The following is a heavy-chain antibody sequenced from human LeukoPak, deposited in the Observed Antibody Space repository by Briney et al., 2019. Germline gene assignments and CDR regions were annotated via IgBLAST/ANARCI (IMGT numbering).Heavy chain of an antibody. CDR3: AKVRYCSGGSCYHAFDI. CDR2: ISGHGGAT. V-gene: IGHV3-43*02. J-gene: IGHJ3*02. CDR1: GFTFDDCA. D-gene: IGHD2-15*01. Sequence: GGSLRLSCVASGFTFDDCAMHWVRQVPGRGLEWVSLISGHGGATHHADSVKGRFTISRDNSKNSLYLQMNSLRTGDTALYYCAKVRYCSGGSCYHAFDIWGQGTMVTVSS.